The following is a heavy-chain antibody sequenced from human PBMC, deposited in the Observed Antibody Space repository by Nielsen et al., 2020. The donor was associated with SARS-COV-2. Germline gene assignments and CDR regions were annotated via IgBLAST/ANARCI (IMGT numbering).Heavy chain of an antibody. Sequence: GESLKISCAASGFTFSSYGMHWVRQAPGKGLEWVAVIWYDGSNKYYADSVKGRFTISRDNSKNTLYLQMNSLRAEDTAVYYCARPGHSSSWVDFWGQGTLVTVSS. D-gene: IGHD6-13*01. CDR2: IWYDGSNK. J-gene: IGHJ5*01. CDR1: GFTFSSYG. V-gene: IGHV3-33*01. CDR3: ARPGHSSSWVDF.